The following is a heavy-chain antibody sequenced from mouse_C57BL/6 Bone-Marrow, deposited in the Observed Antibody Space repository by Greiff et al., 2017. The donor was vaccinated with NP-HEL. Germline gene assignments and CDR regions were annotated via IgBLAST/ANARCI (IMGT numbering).Heavy chain of an antibody. D-gene: IGHD1-1*01. CDR3: ARSGIYYYGSSYSWYFDV. CDR2: IYPRDGST. J-gene: IGHJ1*03. CDR1: GYTFTSYD. V-gene: IGHV1-85*01. Sequence: QVHVKQSGPELVKPGASVKLSCKASGYTFTSYDINWVKQRPGQGLEWIGWIYPRDGSTKYNEKFKGKATLTVDTSSSTAYMELHSLTSEDSAVYFCARSGIYYYGSSYSWYFDVWGTGTTVTVSS.